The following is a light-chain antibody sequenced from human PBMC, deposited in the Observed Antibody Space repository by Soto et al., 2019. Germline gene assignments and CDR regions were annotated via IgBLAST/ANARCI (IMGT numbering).Light chain of an antibody. J-gene: IGKJ4*01. CDR1: QDISNF. Sequence: DIQMTQSPSYVSASVGDRVTITCRATQDISNFLAWYQQKPGKAPTVLIYTASSLQRGVPSRFSGSGSGTDFTLTINSLQPEDFATDFCQQASSFPLTFGGGTKVEIK. V-gene: IGKV1-12*01. CDR2: TAS. CDR3: QQASSFPLT.